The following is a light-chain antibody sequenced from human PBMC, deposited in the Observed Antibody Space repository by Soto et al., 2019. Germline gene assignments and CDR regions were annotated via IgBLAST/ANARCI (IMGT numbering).Light chain of an antibody. Sequence: ETVLTQSPGTLSLSPGERATLSCRASQSVSSNYLSWYQQKPGQAPRLLMYGTSNRVTGIPDRFSGSGSARDVTLPIISLEDQDVAVYYCRQYDNTLWTFGQGTKVEV. J-gene: IGKJ1*01. CDR1: QSVSSNY. CDR3: RQYDNTLWT. CDR2: GTS. V-gene: IGKV3-20*01.